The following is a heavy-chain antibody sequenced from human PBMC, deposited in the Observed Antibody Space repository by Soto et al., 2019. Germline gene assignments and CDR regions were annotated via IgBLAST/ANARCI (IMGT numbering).Heavy chain of an antibody. J-gene: IGHJ4*02. CDR3: AKDRELYFDY. CDR2: ISYDGSNK. V-gene: IGHV3-30*18. Sequence: PGESLKISCAASGFTFSSYGMHWVRQAPGKGLEWVAVISYDGSNKYYADSVKGRFTISRDNSKNTLYLQMNSLRAEDTAVYYCAKDRELYFDYWGQGTLVTVSS. D-gene: IGHD1-7*01. CDR1: GFTFSSYG.